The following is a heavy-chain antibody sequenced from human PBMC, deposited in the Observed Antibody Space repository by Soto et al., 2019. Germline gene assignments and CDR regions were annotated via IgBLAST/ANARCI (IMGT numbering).Heavy chain of an antibody. CDR1: GGTFSSYA. CDR3: ARARTSSCPVGCWLAP. D-gene: IGHD2-15*01. Sequence: QVQLVQSGAEVKKPGSSVKVSCKASGGTFSSYAISWVRQAPGQGLEWMGGIIPIFGTGNYAQKFQGRVTITADEXTXXAYMELSSLRSEDTAVYYCARARTSSCPVGCWLAPWGQGTLVTVSS. V-gene: IGHV1-69*12. J-gene: IGHJ5*02. CDR2: IIPIFGTG.